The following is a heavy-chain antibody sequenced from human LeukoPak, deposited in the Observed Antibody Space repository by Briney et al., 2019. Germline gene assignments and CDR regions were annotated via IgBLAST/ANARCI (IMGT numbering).Heavy chain of an antibody. CDR1: GAYISGTSHY. Sequence: SETLSLTCTVSGAYISGTSHYWGWIRQPPGRGLEWIASIYYTGNIYYNSSLRSRVTISLDTSKNQFSLGLSSVTAADRAVYYCASLTGSFYIGYSWGQGALVTVSS. CDR2: IYYTGNI. CDR3: ASLTGSFYIGYS. J-gene: IGHJ4*02. D-gene: IGHD1-26*01. V-gene: IGHV4-39*01.